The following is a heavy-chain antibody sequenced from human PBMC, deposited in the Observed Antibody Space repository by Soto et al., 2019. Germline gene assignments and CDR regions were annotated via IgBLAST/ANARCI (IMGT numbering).Heavy chain of an antibody. CDR1: GGSFSGYY. V-gene: IGHV4-34*01. CDR2: INHSGST. D-gene: IGHD3-22*01. Sequence: PSGTLSLTFAVYGGSFSGYYWSWIRQPPGKGLEWIGEINHSGSTNYNPSLKSRVTISVDTSKNQFSLKLSSVTAADTAVYYCARGTGYYDSSGYYSAYYFDYWGQGTLVTVSS. CDR3: ARGTGYYDSSGYYSAYYFDY. J-gene: IGHJ4*02.